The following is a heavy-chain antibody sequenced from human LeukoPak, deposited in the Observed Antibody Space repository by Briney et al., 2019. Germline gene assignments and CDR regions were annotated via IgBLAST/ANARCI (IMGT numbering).Heavy chain of an antibody. CDR2: IYYSGST. Sequence: SQTLSLTCTVSGGSISSGDYYWSWIRQPPGKGLEWIGYIYYSGSTYYNPSLKSRVTISVDTSKNQFSLKLSSVTAADTAVYYCARMEKVGAIRGYFGYWGQGTLVTVSS. CDR3: ARMEKVGAIRGYFGY. V-gene: IGHV4-30-4*01. CDR1: GGSISSGDYY. J-gene: IGHJ4*02. D-gene: IGHD1-26*01.